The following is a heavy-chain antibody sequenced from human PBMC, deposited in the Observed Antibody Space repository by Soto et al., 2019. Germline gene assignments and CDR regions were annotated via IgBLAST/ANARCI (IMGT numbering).Heavy chain of an antibody. CDR2: ISAYNGNT. CDR3: ARDKRRITIFGAVISSDAFDI. CDR1: GYTFTSYG. V-gene: IGHV1-18*04. J-gene: IGHJ3*02. D-gene: IGHD3-3*01. Sequence: QVQLVQSGAEVKKPGASVKVSCKASGYTFTSYGISWVRQAPGQGLEWMGWISAYNGNTNYAQKVQGRVTMTTDTPTNKAYMELTRLRSDDTAVYYCARDKRRITIFGAVISSDAFDILVQETMFTVSS.